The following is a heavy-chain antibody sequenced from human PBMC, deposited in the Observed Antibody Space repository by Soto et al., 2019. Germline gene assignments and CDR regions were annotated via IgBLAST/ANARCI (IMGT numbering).Heavy chain of an antibody. V-gene: IGHV1-69*13. J-gene: IGHJ4*02. CDR2: IIPCFGKA. D-gene: IGHD3-10*01. CDR1: GYTFTSYG. Sequence: SVKVSCKASGYTFTSYGISWVRQAPGQGLEWMGWIIPCFGKANYAQKFQGRVTITADESTSTAYMELSSLRSEDTAVYYCARSPELLWFGESTRFDYWGQGTLVTVSS. CDR3: ARSPELLWFGESTRFDY.